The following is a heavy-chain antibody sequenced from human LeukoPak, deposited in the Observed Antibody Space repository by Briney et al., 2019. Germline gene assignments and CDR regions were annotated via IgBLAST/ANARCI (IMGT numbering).Heavy chain of an antibody. CDR3: AKDLGDYSGTYYNSFDP. V-gene: IGHV3-7*03. Sequence: GGSLRLSCAASGFTFSTYWMTWVRQAPGKGLEWVANINQAGDDKYYVDSVKGRFTISRDNAKKSLYLQMNNVRVEDTAVYYCAKDLGDYSGTYYNSFDPWGQGTLVTVSS. CDR2: INQAGDDK. CDR1: GFTFSTYW. J-gene: IGHJ5*02. D-gene: IGHD1-26*01.